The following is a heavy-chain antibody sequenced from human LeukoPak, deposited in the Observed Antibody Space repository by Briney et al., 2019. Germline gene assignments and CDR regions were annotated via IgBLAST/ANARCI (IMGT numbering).Heavy chain of an antibody. V-gene: IGHV1-18*01. CDR3: AREQGSTSWYYYYYYGMDV. CDR1: GYTFTSYG. D-gene: IGHD2-2*01. J-gene: IGHJ6*02. Sequence: ASVKVSCKASGYTFTSYGISWVRQAPGQGLEGMGWISAYNGNTNYAQKLKGRVTMTTDTTTSTAYMELRSLRSDDTAVYYCAREQGSTSWYYYYYYGMDVWGQGTTVTVSS. CDR2: ISAYNGNT.